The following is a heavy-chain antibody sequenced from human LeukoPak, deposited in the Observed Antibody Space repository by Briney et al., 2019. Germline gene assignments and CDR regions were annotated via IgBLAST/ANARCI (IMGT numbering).Heavy chain of an antibody. V-gene: IGHV4-59*01. J-gene: IGHJ4*02. CDR1: VGSISSYY. CDR3: AGASYVSSGVH. D-gene: IGHD3-22*01. Sequence: PSETLSLTCTVSVGSISSYYWSWIRQPPGKGLEWIGYIYYSGSTNYNPSLQSRVTISVDTSKNRFSLKLSSVTAADTAVYYCAGASYVSSGVHWGQGTLVTVSS. CDR2: IYYSGST.